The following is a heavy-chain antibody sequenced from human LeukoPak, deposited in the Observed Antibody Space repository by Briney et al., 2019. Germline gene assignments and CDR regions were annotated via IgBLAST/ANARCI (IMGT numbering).Heavy chain of an antibody. D-gene: IGHD3-10*01. CDR1: GGSSSGYY. CDR3: ARGALLWFGAKMEYYFDY. J-gene: IGHJ4*02. CDR2: INHSGST. Sequence: SETLSLTCAVYGGSSSGYYWIWIRQPPGKGLEWIGEINHSGSTNYNPSLKSRVTISVDTSKNQFSLKLNSVTAADTAVYYCARGALLWFGAKMEYYFDYWGQGTPLTVSS. V-gene: IGHV4-34*01.